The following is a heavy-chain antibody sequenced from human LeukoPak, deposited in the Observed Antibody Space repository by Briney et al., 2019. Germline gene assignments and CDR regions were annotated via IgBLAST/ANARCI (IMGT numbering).Heavy chain of an antibody. D-gene: IGHD4-17*01. Sequence: GGSLRLSCAASGFTFSNAWMSWVRQAPGKGLEWVGRIKSKTDGGTTDYAAPVKGRFTFSRDDSENTLYLQMNSLKTEDTAVYYCTTDIRVYGDSKHYFDYWGQGTLVTVSS. J-gene: IGHJ4*02. V-gene: IGHV3-15*01. CDR2: IKSKTDGGTT. CDR1: GFTFSNAW. CDR3: TTDIRVYGDSKHYFDY.